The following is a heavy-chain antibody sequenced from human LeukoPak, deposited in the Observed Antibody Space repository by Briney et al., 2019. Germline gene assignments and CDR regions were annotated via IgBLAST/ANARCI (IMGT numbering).Heavy chain of an antibody. V-gene: IGHV3-23*01. CDR1: GFTFSSYA. Sequence: GGSLRLSCAASGFTFSSYAMTWVRRAPGKGLGWVSAINGDGASTYYADSVKGRFTISRDNSKNTLYLQMNSLRAEDTALYYCAKLIPTVDCSRTSCYGFDYWGQGTLLTVST. CDR2: INGDGAST. J-gene: IGHJ4*02. CDR3: AKLIPTVDCSRTSCYGFDY. D-gene: IGHD2-2*01.